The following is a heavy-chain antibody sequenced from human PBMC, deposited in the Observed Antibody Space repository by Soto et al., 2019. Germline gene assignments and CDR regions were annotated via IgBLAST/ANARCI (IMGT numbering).Heavy chain of an antibody. CDR3: ARVRGYYYDSSGYYPTQNFDY. V-gene: IGHV3-53*01. Sequence: GGSLRLSCAASGFTVSSNYMSWVRQAPGKGLEWVSVIYSGGSTYYADSVKGRFTISRDNSKNTLYLQMNSLRAEDTAVYYCARVRGYYYDSSGYYPTQNFDYWGKGTLVTVST. D-gene: IGHD3-22*01. CDR2: IYSGGST. J-gene: IGHJ4*02. CDR1: GFTVSSNY.